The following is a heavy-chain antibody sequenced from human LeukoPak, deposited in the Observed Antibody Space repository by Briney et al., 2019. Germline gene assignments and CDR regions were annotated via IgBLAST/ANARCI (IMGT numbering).Heavy chain of an antibody. D-gene: IGHD1-14*01. J-gene: IGHJ4*02. CDR3: TRYNNDHFDY. Sequence: GGSLRLSCAASGFTFSSYGMHWVRQAPGNADSVKGRFTISRDNSKNTMSMQMDDLRAEDTAVYYCTRYNNDHFDYWGQGTLVTVSS. CDR1: GFTFSSYG. V-gene: IGHV3-33*08.